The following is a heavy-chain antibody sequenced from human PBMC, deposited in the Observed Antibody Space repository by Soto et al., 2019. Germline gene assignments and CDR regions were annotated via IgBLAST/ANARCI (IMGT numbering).Heavy chain of an antibody. D-gene: IGHD4-17*01. J-gene: IGHJ4*02. CDR3: ARAYGYYFDY. V-gene: IGHV4-59*01. Sequence: QVQLQESGPGLVKPSETLSLTCTVSGGSISSYYWSWIRQPPGKGLAWIGYIYYTGSTNYNPSLKSRVTISVDTSKNHFSLKLSSVPAADTAVYYCARAYGYYFDYWGQGTLVSVSS. CDR2: IYYTGST. CDR1: GGSISSYY.